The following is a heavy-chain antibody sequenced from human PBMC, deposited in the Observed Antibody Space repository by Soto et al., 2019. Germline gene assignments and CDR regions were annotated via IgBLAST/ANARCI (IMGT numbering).Heavy chain of an antibody. Sequence: GASVKVSCKASGYTFTSYYMHWVRQASGQGLEWMGIIDPSGGSTSYAQKFQGRVTMTRDTSTSTVYMELSSLRSEETAVYYCARERGYSYGYWYYYYGMDVWGQGTTVTVSS. CDR3: ARERGYSYGYWYYYYGMDV. D-gene: IGHD5-18*01. CDR1: GYTFTSYY. J-gene: IGHJ6*02. V-gene: IGHV1-46*01. CDR2: IDPSGGST.